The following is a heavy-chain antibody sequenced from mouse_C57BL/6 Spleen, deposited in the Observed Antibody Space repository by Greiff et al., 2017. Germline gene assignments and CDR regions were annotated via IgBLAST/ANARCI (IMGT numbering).Heavy chain of an antibody. CDR2: IDPENGDT. V-gene: IGHV14-4*01. D-gene: IGHD1-1*01. Sequence: VQLQQSGAELVRPGASVKLSCTASGFNIKDDYMHWVKQRPEQGLEWIGWIDPENGDTEYASKIQGKATITADTSSNTAYLQLSRLTSEDTAVYYGTIRYYGSSYWYFDVWGTGTTVTVSS. CDR1: GFNIKDDY. J-gene: IGHJ1*03. CDR3: TIRYYGSSYWYFDV.